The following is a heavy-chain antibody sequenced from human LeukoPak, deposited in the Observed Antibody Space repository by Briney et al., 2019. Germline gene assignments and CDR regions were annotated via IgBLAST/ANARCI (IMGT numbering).Heavy chain of an antibody. Sequence: PLESLSLTCTVSGGSISSHYWSWIRQPPGKGLQWVGYTNHVGSTDYNPSLKSRVTISIDTSKNQFSLKLSSVTAADTAVYYCARHYDGRGSGSYDEDYWGQGTLVSVCS. CDR2: TNHVGST. CDR1: GGSISSHY. D-gene: IGHD1-26*01. J-gene: IGHJ4*02. CDR3: ARHYDGRGSGSYDEDY. V-gene: IGHV4-59*08.